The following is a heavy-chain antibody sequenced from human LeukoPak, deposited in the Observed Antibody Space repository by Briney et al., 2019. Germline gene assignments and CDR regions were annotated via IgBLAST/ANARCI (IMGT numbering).Heavy chain of an antibody. Sequence: GASVKVSCKASGYTFTSYGISWVRQAPGQGLEWMGWISAYNGNTNYAQKLQGRVTMTTDTSTSTAYMELSSLRSEDTAVYYCARDSMVRGGAYYYYYMDVWGKGTTVTISS. J-gene: IGHJ6*03. D-gene: IGHD3-10*01. V-gene: IGHV1-18*01. CDR1: GYTFTSYG. CDR2: ISAYNGNT. CDR3: ARDSMVRGGAYYYYYMDV.